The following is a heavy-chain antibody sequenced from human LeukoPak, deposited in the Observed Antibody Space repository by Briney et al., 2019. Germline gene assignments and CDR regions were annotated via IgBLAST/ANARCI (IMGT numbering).Heavy chain of an antibody. CDR3: ARDPGSSAFDY. D-gene: IGHD5/OR15-5a*01. V-gene: IGHV3-7*01. Sequence: GGSLRLSCAASEFTFSSHAMSWVRQAPGKGLEFVANINQDESVKNYVDSVKGRFTISRDNAENSLHLQMNSLRVEDTAVYYCARDPGSSAFDYWGQGTLVTVSS. J-gene: IGHJ4*02. CDR1: EFTFSSHA. CDR2: INQDESVK.